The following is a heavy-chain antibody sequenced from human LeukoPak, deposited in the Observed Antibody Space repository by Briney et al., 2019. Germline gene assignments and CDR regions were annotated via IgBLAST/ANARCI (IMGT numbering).Heavy chain of an antibody. CDR3: ARETAGGDFDY. V-gene: IGHV3-30-3*01. D-gene: IGHD2-21*01. CDR2: ISYDGSNK. Sequence: GGSLRLSCAASGFTFSSHAMHWVRQDPGKGLEWVAVISYDGSNKYYADSVKGRFTISRDNSKNTLYLQMNSLRAEDTAVYYCARETAGGDFDYWGQGTLVTVSS. J-gene: IGHJ4*02. CDR1: GFTFSSHA.